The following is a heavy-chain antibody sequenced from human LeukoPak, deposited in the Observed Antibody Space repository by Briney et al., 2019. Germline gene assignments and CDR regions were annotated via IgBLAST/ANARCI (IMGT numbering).Heavy chain of an antibody. Sequence: GASVKVSCKASGYTFTAYYIHWVRQAPGHGLEWMGWINPNSGVTDYAQTFQGRVTMTRDTSITTAYMELSRLRSDDTAVYYCAGGNVMVYDFWGQGTLVTVSS. CDR3: AGGNVMVYDF. CDR1: GYTFTAYY. V-gene: IGHV1-2*02. D-gene: IGHD2-8*01. J-gene: IGHJ4*02. CDR2: INPNSGVT.